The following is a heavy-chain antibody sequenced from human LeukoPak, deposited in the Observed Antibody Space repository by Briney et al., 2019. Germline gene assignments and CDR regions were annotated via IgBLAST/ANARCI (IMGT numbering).Heavy chain of an antibody. CDR1: GDSMTSRNYY. CDR2: IYNTGTS. V-gene: IGHV4-39*07. D-gene: IGHD5/OR15-5a*01. J-gene: IGHJ4*02. CDR3: ASLRAVSTTDRDF. Sequence: PSETLSLTCAVSGDSMTSRNYYWGWIRQPRGKGLEFIGLIYNTGTSYYNPPLESRVSISADTSRSQFSLSLSSVTAADSAVYYCASLRAVSTTDRDFWGQGTLVTVSS.